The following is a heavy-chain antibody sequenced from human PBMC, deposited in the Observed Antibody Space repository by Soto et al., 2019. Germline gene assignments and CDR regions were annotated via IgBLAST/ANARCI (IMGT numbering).Heavy chain of an antibody. V-gene: IGHV1-69*02. J-gene: IGHJ6*03. CDR1: GGTFSSYT. D-gene: IGHD6-13*01. CDR3: ARGSQEGSRGSTFYYYYYMDV. CDR2: IIPILGIA. Sequence: ASVKVSCKASGGTFSSYTISWVRQAPGQGLEWMGRIIPILGIANYAQKFQGRVTITADKSTSTAYMELSSLRSEDTAVYYCARGSQEGSRGSTFYYYYYMDVWGKGTTVTVSS.